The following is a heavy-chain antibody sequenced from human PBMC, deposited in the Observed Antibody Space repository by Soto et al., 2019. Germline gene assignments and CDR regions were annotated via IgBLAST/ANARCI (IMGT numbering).Heavy chain of an antibody. V-gene: IGHV3-30-3*01. J-gene: IGHJ4*02. CDR3: ARDSMTTVPHFDY. Sequence: GGSLRLSCAASGFTFSSYAMHWVRQAPGKGLEWVAVISYDGSNKYYADSVKGRFTISRDNSKNTLYLQMNSLRAEDTAVYYCARDSMTTVPHFDYWGQGTLVTVSS. D-gene: IGHD4-17*01. CDR1: GFTFSSYA. CDR2: ISYDGSNK.